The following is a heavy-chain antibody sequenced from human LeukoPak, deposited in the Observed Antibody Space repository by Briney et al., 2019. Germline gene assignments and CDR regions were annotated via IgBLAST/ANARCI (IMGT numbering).Heavy chain of an antibody. D-gene: IGHD3-22*01. CDR3: ARADSSGYSLDEDFDY. V-gene: IGHV1-69*04. CDR1: GGTLSSYD. J-gene: IGHJ4*02. CDR2: IIPMFGIV. Sequence: GASVKVSCKASGGTLSSYDSNWVRQAPAQGLEWIGRIIPMFGIVNYAQNFQGRVTITADKSTNTAYMELSSLRSEDTAFYYCARADSSGYSLDEDFDYWGQGTLVIVSS.